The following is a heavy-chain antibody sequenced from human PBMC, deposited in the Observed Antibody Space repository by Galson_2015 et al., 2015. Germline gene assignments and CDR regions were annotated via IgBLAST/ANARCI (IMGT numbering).Heavy chain of an antibody. J-gene: IGHJ6*03. CDR3: ARVLDYDSSGYYHYYYYYMDV. CDR2: IYYSGST. CDR1: GGSISSYY. D-gene: IGHD3-22*01. V-gene: IGHV4-59*01. Sequence: SETLSLTCPVSGGSISSYYWSWIRQPPGQGLEWIGYIYYSGSTNYNPSLKSRVTISVDTSKNQFSLKLSSVTAADTAVYYCARVLDYDSSGYYHYYYYYMDVWGKGTTVTVSS.